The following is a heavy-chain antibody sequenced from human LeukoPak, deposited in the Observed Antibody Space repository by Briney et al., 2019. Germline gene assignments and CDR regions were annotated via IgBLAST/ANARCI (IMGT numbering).Heavy chain of an antibody. CDR3: AKGRHIVVVTAFDP. CDR2: IKQDGSEK. D-gene: IGHD2-21*02. Sequence: GGSLRLSCAASGFTFSSYWMSWVRQTPGKGLEWVANIKQDGSEKYYVDSVKGRFTISRDNSKNTLYLQMNSLRAEDTAVYYCAKGRHIVVVTAFDPWGQGTLVTVSS. J-gene: IGHJ5*02. V-gene: IGHV3-7*01. CDR1: GFTFSSYW.